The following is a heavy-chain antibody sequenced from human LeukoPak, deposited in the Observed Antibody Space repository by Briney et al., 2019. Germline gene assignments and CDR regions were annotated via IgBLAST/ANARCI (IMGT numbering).Heavy chain of an antibody. CDR2: IYTSGST. CDR3: AAGGGQGGGYE. J-gene: IGHJ4*02. V-gene: IGHV3-53*01. D-gene: IGHD5-12*01. CDR1: GFTVSSNY. Sequence: TGGSLRLSCAASGFTVSSNYMTWVRQAPGMGLEWVSVIYTSGSTYYADSVKGRFTISRDNSKNTLYLQMNSLRAEDTAVYYCAAGGGQGGGYEWGQGTLVTVSS.